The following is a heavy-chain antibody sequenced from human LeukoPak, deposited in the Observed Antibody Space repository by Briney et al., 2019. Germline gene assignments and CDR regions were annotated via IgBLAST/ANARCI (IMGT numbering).Heavy chain of an antibody. J-gene: IGHJ4*02. Sequence: WIRQPPGKGLEWIGYIFYSGSTYYNPSLKSRVTISVDTSKNQFSLKLSSVTAADTAVYYCAREVIVTGIFDYWGQGTLVTVSS. CDR3: AREVIVTGIFDY. CDR2: IFYSGST. D-gene: IGHD3-9*01. V-gene: IGHV4-30-4*01.